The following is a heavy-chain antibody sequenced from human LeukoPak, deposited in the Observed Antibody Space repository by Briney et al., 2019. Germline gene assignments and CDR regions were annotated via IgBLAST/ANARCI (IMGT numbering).Heavy chain of an antibody. Sequence: GGSLRLSCVVSGFTFSNAWMGWVRQAPGKGLEWVGRIKSKTDGGTTDYAAPVKGRFTISRDDSKKTLYLQMNSLIPEDTAVYYCTTVSYCSSTSCYNSHFDYWGQGTLVTVSS. CDR1: GFTFSNAW. D-gene: IGHD2-2*02. J-gene: IGHJ4*02. CDR2: IKSKTDGGTT. V-gene: IGHV3-15*01. CDR3: TTVSYCSSTSCYNSHFDY.